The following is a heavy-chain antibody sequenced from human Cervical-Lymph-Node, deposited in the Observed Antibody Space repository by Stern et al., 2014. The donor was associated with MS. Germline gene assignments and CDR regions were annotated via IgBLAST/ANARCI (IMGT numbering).Heavy chain of an antibody. J-gene: IGHJ5*02. CDR1: GGSISSGSYY. CDR2: IYTSGST. CDR3: AREWSWFDP. Sequence: QVQLVESGPGLVKPSQTLSLTCTVSGGSISSGSYYWSWIRQPAGKGLEWIGRIYTSGSTHYNPSLQSRVPISVDTSKNQFSLYMSSVTAADTAVYYCAREWSWFDPWGQGTLVTVSS. D-gene: IGHD3-3*01. V-gene: IGHV4-61*02.